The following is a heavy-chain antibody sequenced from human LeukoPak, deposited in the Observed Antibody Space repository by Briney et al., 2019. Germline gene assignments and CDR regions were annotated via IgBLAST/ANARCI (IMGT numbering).Heavy chain of an antibody. D-gene: IGHD5-12*01. CDR2: ISSSSSYI. J-gene: IGHJ4*02. CDR1: GFTFSSYS. CDR3: ARDFNSGGYDSGSDYFDY. Sequence: GGSLRLSCAASGFTFSSYSMNWVRQAPGKGLEWVSSISSSSSYIYYADSVKGRFTISRDNAKNSLYLRMNSLRAEDTAVYYCARDFNSGGYDSGSDYFDYWGQGTLVTVSS. V-gene: IGHV3-21*01.